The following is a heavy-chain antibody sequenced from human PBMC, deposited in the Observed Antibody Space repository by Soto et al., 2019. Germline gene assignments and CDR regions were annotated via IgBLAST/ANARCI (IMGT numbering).Heavy chain of an antibody. D-gene: IGHD4-17*01. J-gene: IGHJ4*02. CDR3: ARGWWGTTVAK. CDR1: GGSIISTNW. V-gene: IGHV4-4*02. CDR2: IPHSGSS. Sequence: QVQLQESGPGLVKPSGTLSLTCAVSGGSIISTNWWSWVRQPPGKGLEWIGEIPHSGSSNYNPSLQRGVTISVDKSNNQFSLQLISVTAADTAMYYCARGWWGTTVAKWGQGTLVTVSS.